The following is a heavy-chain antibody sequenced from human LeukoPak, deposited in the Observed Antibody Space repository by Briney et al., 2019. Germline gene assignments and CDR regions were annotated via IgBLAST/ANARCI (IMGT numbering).Heavy chain of an antibody. CDR3: ARGGSAAVVDY. Sequence: GGSLRLSCAASGFTFSSYSMNWVRQAPGKGLEWVSSISSSSSYIYYADSVKGRFTISRDNAKNSLYLQMNSLRAEDTAVYYCARGGSAAVVDYWGQGTLVTVSS. D-gene: IGHD6-13*01. V-gene: IGHV3-21*01. CDR1: GFTFSSYS. J-gene: IGHJ4*02. CDR2: ISSSSSYI.